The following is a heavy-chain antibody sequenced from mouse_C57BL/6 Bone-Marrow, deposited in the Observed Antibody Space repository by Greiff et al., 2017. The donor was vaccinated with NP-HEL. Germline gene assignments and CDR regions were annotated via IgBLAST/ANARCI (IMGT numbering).Heavy chain of an antibody. J-gene: IGHJ1*03. D-gene: IGHD1-1*01. Sequence: VQLQQSGGDLVKPGGSLKLSCAASGFTFSSYGMSWVRQTPDKRLEWVATISSGGSYTYYPDSVKGRFTISRDNAKNTLYLQMSSLKSEDTAMYDCARHPPRDYYGSRHWYFDVWGTGTTVTVSS. CDR2: ISSGGSYT. CDR3: ARHPPRDYYGSRHWYFDV. V-gene: IGHV5-6*01. CDR1: GFTFSSYG.